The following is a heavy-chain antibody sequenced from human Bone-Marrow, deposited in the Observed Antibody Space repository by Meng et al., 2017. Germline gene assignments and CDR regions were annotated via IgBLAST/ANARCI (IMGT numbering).Heavy chain of an antibody. V-gene: IGHV1-2*06. J-gene: IGHJ4*02. CDR3: ARDEDISAAGKLFGDY. Sequence: VHWVRYGAKVWRPGAYVKASCKRSGYNFPGNDIPWVRRAPGQGLEWRGRINPKSGDTHYAQKFQARVTMTGDTSISQAYMELSGLRSDDTAMYYCARDEDISAAGKLFGDYWGQGTLVTVSS. CDR2: INPKSGDT. D-gene: IGHD6-25*01. CDR1: GYNFPGND.